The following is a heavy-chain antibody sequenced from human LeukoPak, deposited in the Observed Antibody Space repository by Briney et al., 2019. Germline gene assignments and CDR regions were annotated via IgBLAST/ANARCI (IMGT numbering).Heavy chain of an antibody. V-gene: IGHV4-34*01. D-gene: IGHD3-22*01. J-gene: IGHJ4*02. CDR1: GGSFSGYY. Sequence: SETLSLTCAAYGGSFSGYYWSWIRQPPGKGLEWIGEINHSGSTNYNPSLKSRVTISVDTSKNQFSLKLSSVTAADTAVYYCARVPGYYYDSSGNYFDYWGQGTLVTVSS. CDR2: INHSGST. CDR3: ARVPGYYYDSSGNYFDY.